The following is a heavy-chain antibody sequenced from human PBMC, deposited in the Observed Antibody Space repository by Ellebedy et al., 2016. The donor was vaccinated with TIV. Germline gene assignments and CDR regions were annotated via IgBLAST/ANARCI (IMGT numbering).Heavy chain of an antibody. D-gene: IGHD5-12*01. V-gene: IGHV1-2*02. CDR2: INPNNGGT. CDR3: VTRGYSGYDYFDY. J-gene: IGHJ4*02. Sequence: ASVKVSXKASGCSFIGYYMHWVRQAPGQGLEWMGWINPNNGGTNSAQKFQGRVTMTRDASISTAYMELSRLRSDDTAVYYCVTRGYSGYDYFDYWGQGTLVTVSS. CDR1: GCSFIGYY.